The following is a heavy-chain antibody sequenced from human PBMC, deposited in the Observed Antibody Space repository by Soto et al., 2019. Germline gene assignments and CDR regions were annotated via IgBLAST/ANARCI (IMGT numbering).Heavy chain of an antibody. V-gene: IGHV4-34*01. CDR3: ASGHPTPLGYSFDY. D-gene: IGHD5-18*01. CDR1: GGSFSGYY. CDR2: INHSGST. Sequence: LSLTCAVYGGSFSGYYWSWIRQPPGKGLEWIGEINHSGSTNYNPSLKSRVTISVDTSKNQFSLKLSSVTAADTAVYYCASGHPTPLGYSFDYWGQGTLVTVSS. J-gene: IGHJ4*02.